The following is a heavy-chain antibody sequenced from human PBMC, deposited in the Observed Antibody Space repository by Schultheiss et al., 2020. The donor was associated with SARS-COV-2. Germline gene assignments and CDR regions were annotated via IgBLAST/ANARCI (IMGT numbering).Heavy chain of an antibody. CDR3: ARVRSLKLGYCSGGSCYVGWFDP. CDR1: GGSISSSSYY. J-gene: IGHJ5*02. V-gene: IGHV4-39*07. CDR2: IYYSGST. Sequence: SETLSLTCTVSGGSISSSSYYWGWIRQPPGKGLEWIGSIYYSGSTYYNPSLKSRVTISVDTSKNQFSLKLSSVTAADTAVYYCARVRSLKLGYCSGGSCYVGWFDPWGQGTLVTVSS. D-gene: IGHD2-15*01.